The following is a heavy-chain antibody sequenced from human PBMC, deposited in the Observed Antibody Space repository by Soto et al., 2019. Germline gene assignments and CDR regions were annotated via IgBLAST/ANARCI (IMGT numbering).Heavy chain of an antibody. CDR1: GFTFSSYA. V-gene: IGHV3-30-3*01. J-gene: IGHJ6*02. CDR2: ISYDGSNK. D-gene: IGHD6-6*01. Sequence: GGSLRLSCAASGFTFSSYAMHWVRQAPGKGLEWVAVISYDGSNKYYADSVKGRFTISRDNSKNTLYLQMNSLRAEDTAVYYCARDANGDIAARLNYYYYGMDVWGQGTTVTVSS. CDR3: ARDANGDIAARLNYYYYGMDV.